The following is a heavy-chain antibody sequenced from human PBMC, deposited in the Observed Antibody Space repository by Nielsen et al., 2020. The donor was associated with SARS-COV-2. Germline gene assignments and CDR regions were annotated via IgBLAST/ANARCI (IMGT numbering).Heavy chain of an antibody. Sequence: ASVKVSCKASGYTFTSYDINWVRQATGQGLEWMGWMNPNSGNTGYAQKFQGRVTMTRNISISTAYMELSSLRSEDTAVYYCARLSGSYYYFDYWGQGTLVTVSS. V-gene: IGHV1-8*02. CDR2: MNPNSGNT. CDR3: ARLSGSYYYFDY. CDR1: GYTFTSYD. J-gene: IGHJ4*02. D-gene: IGHD1-26*01.